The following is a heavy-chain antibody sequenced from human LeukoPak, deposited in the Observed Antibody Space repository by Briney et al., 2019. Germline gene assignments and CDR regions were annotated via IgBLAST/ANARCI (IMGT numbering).Heavy chain of an antibody. CDR3: AKTEPTYYYDSSGYFGKHDY. J-gene: IGHJ4*02. CDR2: ISGSGGST. CDR1: GFTFSSYA. V-gene: IGHV3-23*01. Sequence: GGSLRLSCAASGFTFSSYAMSWVRQAPGKGLEWVSAISGSGGSTYYADSVKGRFTISRDNSKNTLYLQMNSLRAEDTAVYYCAKTEPTYYYDSSGYFGKHDYWGQGTLVTVSS. D-gene: IGHD3-22*01.